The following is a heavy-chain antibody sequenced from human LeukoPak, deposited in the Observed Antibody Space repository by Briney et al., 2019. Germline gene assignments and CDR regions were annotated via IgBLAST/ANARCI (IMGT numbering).Heavy chain of an antibody. CDR3: ARVVAYYYGMDV. J-gene: IGHJ6*02. CDR1: GYAFTGYY. V-gene: IGHV1-2*02. D-gene: IGHD5-12*01. Sequence: GASVTVSCKASGYAFTGYYIHWVRQAPGQGLEWMGWINPNSGGTNYAQKFQGRVTMTRDTSISTAYMELSRLRSDDTAVYYCARVVAYYYGMDVWGQGTTVTVSS. CDR2: INPNSGGT.